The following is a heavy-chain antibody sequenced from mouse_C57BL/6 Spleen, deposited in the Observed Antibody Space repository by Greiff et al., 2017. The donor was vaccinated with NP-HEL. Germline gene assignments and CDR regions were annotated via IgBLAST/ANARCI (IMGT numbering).Heavy chain of an antibody. CDR2: IYPGDGDT. J-gene: IGHJ4*01. D-gene: IGHD1-1*01. V-gene: IGHV1-82*01. CDR3: ARSLDYYGSSYDAMDY. Sequence: QVQLKESGPELVKPGASVKISCKASGYAFSSSWMNWVRQRPGKGLEWIGRIYPGDGDTNYNGKFKGKATLSADNASSTAYMQLSSLTSEDSAVYCCARSLDYYGSSYDAMDYWGQGTSVTVSS. CDR1: GYAFSSSW.